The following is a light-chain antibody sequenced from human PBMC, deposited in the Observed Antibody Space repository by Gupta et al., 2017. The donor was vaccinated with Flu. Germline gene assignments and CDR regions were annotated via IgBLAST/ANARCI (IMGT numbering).Light chain of an antibody. CDR2: GGS. Sequence: QSALTQPASVSGSPGRSITISCTGTSSDVGNYKFVSWYQQHPGKVPKLIIYGGSQRPSGVSSRFSGSKSGNTASLTISGLQAEDEADYHCCSYAGTSAMVFGGGTKVTVL. CDR3: CSYAGTSAMV. CDR1: SSDVGNYKF. V-gene: IGLV2-23*01. J-gene: IGLJ2*01.